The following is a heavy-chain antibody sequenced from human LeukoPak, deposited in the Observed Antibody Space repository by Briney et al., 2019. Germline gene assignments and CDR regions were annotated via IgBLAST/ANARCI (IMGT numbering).Heavy chain of an antibody. CDR2: INHSGST. CDR3: ARGLVVVPAASRRGYGMDV. CDR1: GGSFSGYY. Sequence: SETLSLTCAVYGGSFSGYYWSWIRQPPGKGLEWIGEINHSGSTNYNPSLKSRVTISVDTSKNQFSLKLSSVTAADTAVYYCARGLVVVPAASRRGYGMDVWGQGTMVTVSS. J-gene: IGHJ6*02. D-gene: IGHD2-2*01. V-gene: IGHV4-34*01.